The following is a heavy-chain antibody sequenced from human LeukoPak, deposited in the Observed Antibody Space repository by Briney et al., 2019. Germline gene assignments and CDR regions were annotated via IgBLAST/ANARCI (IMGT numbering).Heavy chain of an antibody. D-gene: IGHD3-22*01. J-gene: IGHJ4*02. V-gene: IGHV3-53*01. CDR2: IYSGGST. CDR1: GFTVSSNY. Sequence: GGSQRLSCAASGFTVSSNYMSWVRQAPGKGLEWVSVIYSGGSTYYADSVKGRFTISRDNSKNTLYLQMNSLRAEDTAVYYCAAGGYYDSSGQSMSDYWGQGTLVTVSS. CDR3: AAGGYYDSSGQSMSDY.